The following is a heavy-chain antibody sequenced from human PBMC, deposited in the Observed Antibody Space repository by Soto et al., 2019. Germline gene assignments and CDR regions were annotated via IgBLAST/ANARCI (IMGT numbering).Heavy chain of an antibody. CDR3: ARVRGKIWSNGYNWFDP. CDR2: IIPIFGTA. V-gene: IGHV1-69*13. Sequence: SVKVSCKASGGTFSSYAISWVRQAPGQGLEWMGGIIPIFGTANYAQKFQGRVTITADEYTSTAYMELSSLRSEDTAVYYCARVRGKIWSNGYNWFDPWGQGALVTVSS. J-gene: IGHJ5*02. D-gene: IGHD3-10*01. CDR1: GGTFSSYA.